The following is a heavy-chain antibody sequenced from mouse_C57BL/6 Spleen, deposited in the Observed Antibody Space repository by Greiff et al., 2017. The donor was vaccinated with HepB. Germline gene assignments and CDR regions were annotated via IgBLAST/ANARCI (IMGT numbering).Heavy chain of an antibody. CDR2: ISSGGDYI. Sequence: EVKLMESGEGLVKPGGSLKLSCAASGFTFSSYAMSWVRQTPEKRLEWVAYISSGGDYIYYADTVKGRFTISRDNARNTLYLQMSSLKSEDTAMYYCTREDWAYAMDYWGQGTSVTVSS. CDR3: TREDWAYAMDY. CDR1: GFTFSSYA. D-gene: IGHD4-1*01. V-gene: IGHV5-9-1*02. J-gene: IGHJ4*01.